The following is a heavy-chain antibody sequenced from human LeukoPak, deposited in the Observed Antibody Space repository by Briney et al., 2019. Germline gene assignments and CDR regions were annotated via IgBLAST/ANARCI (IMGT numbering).Heavy chain of an antibody. CDR3: TKRITATAPFDS. Sequence: GGSLRLSCAASGFTFSNAWMSWVRQAPGKGLEWVGRIKSKTDGGTTDYAAPVKGRFTISRDDSKNTLYLQMNSLTVEDTALYYCTKRITATAPFDSWGQGALVIVSS. V-gene: IGHV3-15*01. D-gene: IGHD4-17*01. J-gene: IGHJ4*02. CDR2: IKSKTDGGTT. CDR1: GFTFSNAW.